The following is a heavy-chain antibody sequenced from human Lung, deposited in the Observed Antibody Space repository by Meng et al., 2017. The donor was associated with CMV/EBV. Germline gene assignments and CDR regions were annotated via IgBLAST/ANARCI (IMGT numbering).Heavy chain of an antibody. V-gene: IGHV3-74*01. J-gene: IGHJ4*02. CDR1: GFTFSSYW. D-gene: IGHD4-11*01. CDR3: ARPAHDYSTSFDY. CDR2: INSDGSST. Sequence: GGSXRLXCAASGFTFSSYWMHWVRQAPGKGLVWVSRINSDGSSTSYADSVKGRFTISRDNAKNTLYLQMNSLRAEDTAVYYCARPAHDYSTSFDYLGQGTLVTVSS.